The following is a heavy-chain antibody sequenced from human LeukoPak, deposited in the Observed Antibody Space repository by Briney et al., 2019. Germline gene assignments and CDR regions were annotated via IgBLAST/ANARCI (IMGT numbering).Heavy chain of an antibody. CDR3: AREAELELDLSQNWFDP. J-gene: IGHJ5*02. Sequence: ASVKVSCKASGYTFTGYYMHWVRQAPGQGLEWMGWINPNSGGTNYAQKFQGRVTMTRDTSSSAAYMELSRLRSDDTAVYYCAREAELELDLSQNWFDPWGQGTLVSVS. D-gene: IGHD1-7*01. CDR2: INPNSGGT. CDR1: GYTFTGYY. V-gene: IGHV1-2*02.